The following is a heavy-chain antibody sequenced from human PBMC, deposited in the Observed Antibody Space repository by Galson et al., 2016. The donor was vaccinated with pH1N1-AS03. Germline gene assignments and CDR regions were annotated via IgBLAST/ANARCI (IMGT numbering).Heavy chain of an antibody. CDR2: ISSDGNYI. D-gene: IGHD2-8*01. CDR3: ARGNGRNFDC. V-gene: IGHV3-21*01. J-gene: IGHJ4*02. Sequence: SLRLSCAASGFTFSRYGLNWVRQAPGKGLEWVSSISSDGNYIYYADSVQGRLTISRDNAKNTLYLQMNSLRAEDTAVYYCARGNGRNFDCWGQGTLVTVSS. CDR1: GFTFSRYG.